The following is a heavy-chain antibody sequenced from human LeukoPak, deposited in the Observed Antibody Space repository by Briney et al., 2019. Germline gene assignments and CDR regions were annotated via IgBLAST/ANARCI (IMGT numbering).Heavy chain of an antibody. J-gene: IGHJ4*02. D-gene: IGHD6-13*01. Sequence: SETLSLTCTVSGGSISSYYWSWIRQPPGKGLEWIGHIYYSGSTNYNPPLKSRVTISVDTSKNQFSLKLSSVTAADTAVYYCARVPGYSSSSPFDYWGQGTLVTVSS. CDR3: ARVPGYSSSSPFDY. V-gene: IGHV4-59*01. CDR2: IYYSGST. CDR1: GGSISSYY.